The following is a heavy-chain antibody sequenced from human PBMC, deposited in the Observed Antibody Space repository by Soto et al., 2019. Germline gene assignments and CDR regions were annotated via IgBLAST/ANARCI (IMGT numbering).Heavy chain of an antibody. V-gene: IGHV1-18*01. J-gene: IGHJ4*02. Sequence: ASVKVSCKASGYTFRNFGVGWVRQAPGQGLEWVGWINPNSGHTEYAQKLQGRVTVTADTSTSTACMEVGSLRSDDTAVYYCARVYNYGSGSYLMPSSCHFDFWGPGTLVTVSS. CDR2: INPNSGHT. CDR1: GYTFRNFG. CDR3: ARVYNYGSGSYLMPSSCHFDF. D-gene: IGHD3-10*01.